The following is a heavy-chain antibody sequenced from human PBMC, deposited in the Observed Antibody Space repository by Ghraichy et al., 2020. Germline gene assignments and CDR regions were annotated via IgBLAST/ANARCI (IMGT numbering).Heavy chain of an antibody. J-gene: IGHJ6*03. CDR2: IHETEGA. V-gene: IGHV4-34*01. CDR1: GGSFSGAY. CDR3: ASFRREAWGWGYYHSPMDA. D-gene: IGHD1-26*01. Sequence: SQTLSLTCAVYGGSFSGAYWRWIRQPPGKGLEWIGEIHETEGADYNPSLKGRVTISVDTSKNQFSLKLTSLTVADSAIYYCASFRREAWGWGYYHSPMDAWGEGTTVTVTS.